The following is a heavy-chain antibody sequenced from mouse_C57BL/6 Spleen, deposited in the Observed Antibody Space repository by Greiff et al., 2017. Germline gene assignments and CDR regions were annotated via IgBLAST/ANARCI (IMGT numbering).Heavy chain of an antibody. J-gene: IGHJ4*01. CDR1: GFSLTSSG. CDR2: IWGVGRT. Sequence: QVQLKESGPGLVAPSQSLSITCTVSGFSLTSSGVDWVRQSPGKGLEWLGVIWGVGRTNYNSALKYRLSISKDNSKSQVFLKMNSLQTDDTAMYYCASRSNYYAMDYWGQGTSVTVSS. V-gene: IGHV2-6*01. CDR3: ASRSNYYAMDY. D-gene: IGHD2-5*01.